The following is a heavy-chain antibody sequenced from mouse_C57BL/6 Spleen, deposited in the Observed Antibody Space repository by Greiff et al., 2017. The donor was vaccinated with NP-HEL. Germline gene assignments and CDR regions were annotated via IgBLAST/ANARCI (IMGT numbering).Heavy chain of an antibody. CDR2: VYPYNGGT. V-gene: IGHV1-36*01. J-gene: IGHJ1*03. CDR1: GFTFTDYY. Sequence: VQLKESGPVLVKPGPSVKISCKASGFTFTDYYMHWVKQSHGKSLEWIGLVYPYNGGTSYNQKFKGKATLTVDTSSSTAYMELNSLTSEDSAVYYCALRDEGVNWYFDVWGTGTTVTVSS. CDR3: ALRDEGVNWYFDV. D-gene: IGHD2-12*01.